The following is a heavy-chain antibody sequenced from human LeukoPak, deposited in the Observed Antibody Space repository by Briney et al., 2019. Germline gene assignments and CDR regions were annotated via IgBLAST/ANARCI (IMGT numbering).Heavy chain of an antibody. CDR2: IYYSGST. J-gene: IGHJ4*02. V-gene: IGHV4-30-4*08. D-gene: IGHD2-2*02. CDR3: AREGGYGCSSTSCYRDEPKPFDY. CDR1: GGSISSGGYY. Sequence: KPSETLSLTCTVSGGSISSGGYYWSWIRQHPGKGLEWIGYIYYSGSTYYNPSLKSRVTISVDTSKNQFSLKLSSVTAADTAVYYCAREGGYGCSSTSCYRDEPKPFDYWGQGTLVTVSS.